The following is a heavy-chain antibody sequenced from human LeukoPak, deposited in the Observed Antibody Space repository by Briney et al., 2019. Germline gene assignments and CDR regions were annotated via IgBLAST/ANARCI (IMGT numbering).Heavy chain of an antibody. CDR1: GGSISSSNW. J-gene: IGHJ4*02. D-gene: IGHD4-17*01. CDR2: IYHSGST. Sequence: SETLSLTCAVSGGSISSSNWWSWVRQPPGKGLEWIGEIYHSGSTNYNPSLKSRVTISVDKSKNQFSLKLSSVTAADTAVYYCARDRETTVTTGSLDYWGQGTLVTVSS. V-gene: IGHV4-4*02. CDR3: ARDRETTVTTGSLDY.